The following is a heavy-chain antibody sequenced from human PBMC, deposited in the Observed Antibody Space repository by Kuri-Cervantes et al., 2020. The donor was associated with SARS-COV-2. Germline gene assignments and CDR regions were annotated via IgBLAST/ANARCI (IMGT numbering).Heavy chain of an antibody. J-gene: IGHJ6*02. CDR3: AREDLGYCSSTSCYSKDSYYGMDV. Sequence: ASVKVSCKSSGYTLTNYAISWVRQAPGQGLEWMGWISAYNGYTNYAQKFQGRVTMTTDTSTNTAYMELRSLRSDDTAVYYCAREDLGYCSSTSCYSKDSYYGMDVWGQGTTVTVSS. CDR2: ISAYNGYT. D-gene: IGHD2-2*02. V-gene: IGHV1-18*01. CDR1: GYTLTNYA.